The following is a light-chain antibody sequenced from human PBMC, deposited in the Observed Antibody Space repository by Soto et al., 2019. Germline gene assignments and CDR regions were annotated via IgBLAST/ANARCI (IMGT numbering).Light chain of an antibody. CDR1: QSVSSSF. CDR2: GAS. J-gene: IGKJ2*01. Sequence: EIVLTQSPGTLSSSPGERATLSCRASQSVSSSFLAWYQQKPGQSPRLLIYGASSRATGIPDRFSGSGSGRDFTLTISRLEPEDFAVYYCQQYGSSYTFGQGTKLEIK. V-gene: IGKV3-20*01. CDR3: QQYGSSYT.